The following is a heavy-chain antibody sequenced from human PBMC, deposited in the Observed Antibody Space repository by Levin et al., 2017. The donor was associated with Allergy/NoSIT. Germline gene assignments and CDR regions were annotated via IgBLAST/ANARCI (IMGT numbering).Heavy chain of an antibody. Sequence: KASETLSLTCTVSGGSISSGGYYWSWIRQHPGKGLEWIGYIYYSGSTYYNPSLKSRVTISVDTSKNQFSLKLSSVTAADTAVYYCARSNKGYGSGNIYYYYMDVWGKGTTVTVSS. D-gene: IGHD3-10*01. CDR3: ARSNKGYGSGNIYYYYMDV. J-gene: IGHJ6*03. V-gene: IGHV4-31*03. CDR2: IYYSGST. CDR1: GGSISSGGYY.